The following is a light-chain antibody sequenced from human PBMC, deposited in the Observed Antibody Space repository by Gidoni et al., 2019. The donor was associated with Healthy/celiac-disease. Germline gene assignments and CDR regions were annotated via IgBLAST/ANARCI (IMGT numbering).Light chain of an antibody. V-gene: IGKV3-15*01. CDR2: AAS. CDR3: QQYNSHPWT. J-gene: IGKJ1*01. Sequence: VTTQPPSTLSVSPGERATLTCWASQSVSSNLAWYQQKPGKAPRLLIYAASNRATGIPARFSGSGSGTEFTLTISSLQSEDFAVYYCQQYNSHPWTFGQGTKVEIK. CDR1: QSVSSN.